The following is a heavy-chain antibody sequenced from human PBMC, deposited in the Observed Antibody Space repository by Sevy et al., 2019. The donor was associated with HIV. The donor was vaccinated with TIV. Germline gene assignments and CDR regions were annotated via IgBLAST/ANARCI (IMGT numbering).Heavy chain of an antibody. Sequence: GGSLRLSCAASGFAFYEYSMSWIRQAPGKGLEWVATLSFGCGKINYADSVKGRFTISRDNSKNSFYLQMDNLRVEDPDLYYCAREGCSRPHDYWGQGTPVTVSS. CDR3: AREGCSRPHDY. CDR1: GFAFYEYS. CDR2: LSFGCGKI. J-gene: IGHJ4*02. D-gene: IGHD2-8*01. V-gene: IGHV3-23*01.